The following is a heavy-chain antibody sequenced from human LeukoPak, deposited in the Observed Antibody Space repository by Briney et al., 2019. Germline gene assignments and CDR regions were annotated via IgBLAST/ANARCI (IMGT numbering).Heavy chain of an antibody. D-gene: IGHD1-26*01. CDR1: GGSISSSSYY. V-gene: IGHV4-39*01. CDR2: IYYSGST. CDR3: ARNSGSYGPYDAFDI. J-gene: IGHJ3*02. Sequence: KPSETLSLTCTVSGGSISSSSYYWGWIRQPPGKGLEWIGSIYYSGSTYYNPSLKSRVTISVDTSKNQFSLKLSSVTAADTAVYYCARNSGSYGPYDAFDIWGQGTMVTVSS.